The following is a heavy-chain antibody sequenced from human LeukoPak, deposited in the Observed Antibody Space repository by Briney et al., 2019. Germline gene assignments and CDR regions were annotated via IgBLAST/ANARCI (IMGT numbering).Heavy chain of an antibody. CDR1: GFTFSSYS. Sequence: GGSLRLSCAASGFTFSSYSMNWVRQAPGKGLEWVSSISSSSSYIYYADSVKGRFTISRDNAKNLLYLQMNSLGAEDTAVYYCASGGHFDYSGPGTLVTVSS. CDR2: ISSSSSYI. V-gene: IGHV3-21*01. CDR3: ASGGHFDY. J-gene: IGHJ4*02.